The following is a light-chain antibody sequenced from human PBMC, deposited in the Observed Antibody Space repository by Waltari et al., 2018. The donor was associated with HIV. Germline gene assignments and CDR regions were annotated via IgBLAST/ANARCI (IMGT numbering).Light chain of an antibody. CDR2: GTS. CDR1: QDITGF. V-gene: IGKV1-16*02. J-gene: IGKJ4*01. Sequence: DVQMTHSPSSLSVSIGDRVIITCRASQDITGFLAWFQHKPGTAPKSLIYGTSTLQSGVPSSKFSGSGSGTEFILTITNLQPEDTGTYYCQQYSAYPLTFGGGTKVEI. CDR3: QQYSAYPLT.